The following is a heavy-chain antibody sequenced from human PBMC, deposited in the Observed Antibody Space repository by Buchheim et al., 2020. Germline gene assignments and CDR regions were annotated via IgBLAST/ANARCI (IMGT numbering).Heavy chain of an antibody. Sequence: QVQLVESGGGVVQPGRSLRLSCAASRFTFSSYGMHWVRQAPGKGLEWVAVIWYDGSNKYYADSLKGRLTISRDNSKNTLYLQMNSLRAEDTAVYYCARDRDSSAWYGRTFDYWGQGTL. CDR2: IWYDGSNK. V-gene: IGHV3-33*01. CDR1: RFTFSSYG. CDR3: ARDRDSSAWYGRTFDY. D-gene: IGHD6-19*01. J-gene: IGHJ4*02.